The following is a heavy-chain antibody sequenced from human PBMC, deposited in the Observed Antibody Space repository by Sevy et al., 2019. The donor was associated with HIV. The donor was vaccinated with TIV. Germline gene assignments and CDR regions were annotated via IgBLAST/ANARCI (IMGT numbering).Heavy chain of an antibody. D-gene: IGHD2-21*01. CDR3: ARAPPVRTSDHSLNWFDP. V-gene: IGHV4-59*01. Sequence: SESLSLTCTVFGGSISAYYWSCIRQPPGKGLEYIGYIYYTGSTNYNPSLKSRVTISVDTSKNQFSLRLTSVTAADTGIHYCARAPPVRTSDHSLNWFDPWGQGTSVTVSS. CDR1: GGSISAYY. CDR2: IYYTGST. J-gene: IGHJ5*02.